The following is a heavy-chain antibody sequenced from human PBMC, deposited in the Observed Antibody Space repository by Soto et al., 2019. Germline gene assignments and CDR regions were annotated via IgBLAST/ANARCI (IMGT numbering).Heavy chain of an antibody. J-gene: IGHJ2*01. Sequence: EVQLVESGGGLVQPGGSLKLSCAASGFTFSGSAMHWVRQASGKGLEWVGRIRSKANTYATTYAASVKGRFTISRDDSKNTAYLQMNSLKTEDTAVYYCTRRNSYDSGEFSSYWYFDLWGRGTLVTVSS. CDR3: TRRNSYDSGEFSSYWYFDL. D-gene: IGHD3-22*01. CDR1: GFTFSGSA. V-gene: IGHV3-73*02. CDR2: IRSKANTYAT.